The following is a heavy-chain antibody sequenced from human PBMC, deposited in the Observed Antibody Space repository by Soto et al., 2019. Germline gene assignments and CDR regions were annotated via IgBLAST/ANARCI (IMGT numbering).Heavy chain of an antibody. CDR1: GGSISSYY. Sequence: SETLSLTCTVSGGSISSYYWSWIRQPPGKGLEWIGYIYYSGSTNYNPSLKSRVTISVDTSKNQFSLKLSPVTAADTAVYYCARRGRGGYNYNYYYYGMDVWGQGTTVTVSS. CDR2: IYYSGST. J-gene: IGHJ6*02. D-gene: IGHD5-12*01. CDR3: ARRGRGGYNYNYYYYGMDV. V-gene: IGHV4-59*01.